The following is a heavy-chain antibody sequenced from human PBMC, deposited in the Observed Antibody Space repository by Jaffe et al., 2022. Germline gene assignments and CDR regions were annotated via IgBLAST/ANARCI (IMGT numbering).Heavy chain of an antibody. CDR3: AKDADYSNYYYYYMDV. J-gene: IGHJ6*03. Sequence: EVQLLESGGGLVQPGGSLRLSCAASGFTFSSYAMSWVRQAPGKGLEWVSAISGSGGSTYYADSVKGRFTISRDNSKNTLYLQMNSLRAEDTAVYYCAKDADYSNYYYYYMDVWGKGTTVTVSS. CDR2: ISGSGGST. D-gene: IGHD4-4*01. V-gene: IGHV3-23*01. CDR1: GFTFSSYA.